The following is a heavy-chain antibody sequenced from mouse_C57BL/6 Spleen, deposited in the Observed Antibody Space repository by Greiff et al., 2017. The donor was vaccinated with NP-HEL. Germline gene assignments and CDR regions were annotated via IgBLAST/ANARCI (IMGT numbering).Heavy chain of an antibody. CDR2: IYPGDGDT. D-gene: IGHD2-1*01. CDR3: ARPYGTYAMDY. CDR1: GYAFSSYW. J-gene: IGHJ4*01. V-gene: IGHV1-80*01. Sequence: VKLQQSGAELVKPGASVKISCKASGYAFSSYWMNWVKQRPGKGLEWIGQIYPGDGDTNYNGKFKGKATLTADKSSSTAYMQLSSLTSEDSAVYFCARPYGTYAMDYWGQGTSVTVSS.